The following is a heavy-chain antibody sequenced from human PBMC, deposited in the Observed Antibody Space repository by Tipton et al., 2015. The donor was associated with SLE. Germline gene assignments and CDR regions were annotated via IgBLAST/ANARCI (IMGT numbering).Heavy chain of an antibody. Sequence: TLSLTCTVSGGSISSGTYYWSWIRQPAGKGLEWIGRIYTSGSANYNPSLKSRVTISVDTSKNQFSLKLSSVTAADTAVYYCARSHCSSPSCYSYCYMDVWGKGTTVPVSS. J-gene: IGHJ6*03. CDR1: GGSISSGTYY. CDR3: ARSHCSSPSCYSYCYMDV. CDR2: IYTSGSA. D-gene: IGHD2-2*02. V-gene: IGHV4-61*02.